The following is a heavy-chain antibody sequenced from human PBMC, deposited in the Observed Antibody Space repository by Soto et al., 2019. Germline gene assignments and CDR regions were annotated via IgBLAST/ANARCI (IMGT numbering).Heavy chain of an antibody. D-gene: IGHD3-10*01. CDR2: IYYSGST. CDR1: GGSISSYY. CDR3: ARLDGSGSYLYWYFDL. J-gene: IGHJ2*01. Sequence: QVQLQESGPGLVKPSETLSLTCTVSGGSISSYYWSWIRQPPGKGLEWIGYIYYSGSTNYNPSLKSRVTISVDTSKNQFSLKLSSVTAADTAVYYCARLDGSGSYLYWYFDLWGRGTLVTVSS. V-gene: IGHV4-59*08.